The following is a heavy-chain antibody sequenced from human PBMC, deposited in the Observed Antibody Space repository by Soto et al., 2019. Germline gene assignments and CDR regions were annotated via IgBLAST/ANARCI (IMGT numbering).Heavy chain of an antibody. CDR1: GFTFSSYA. CDR3: AKATDSNGLEHYDH. CDR2: IDSGGGFT. D-gene: IGHD6-19*01. J-gene: IGHJ4*02. Sequence: EVHVLESGGDLVQPGASLRLSCAASGFTFSSYAMNWVRQAPGKGLEWVSSIDSGGGFTHYTDSVNGRFSISRDNSRNTVDLQMNTLRPEDTAVYYCAKATDSNGLEHYDHWGQGTLVTVSS. V-gene: IGHV3-23*01.